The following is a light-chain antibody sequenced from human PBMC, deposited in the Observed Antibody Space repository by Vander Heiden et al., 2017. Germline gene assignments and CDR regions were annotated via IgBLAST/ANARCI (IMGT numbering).Light chain of an antibody. J-gene: IGKJ2*01. CDR2: WAS. Sequence: DIVMTQSPDSLVVSLGERATINCKSSQSVLYSSNNNNYLSWYQQKPGQPPKLLISWASSRESGVPDRFSGSGSGTDFTLTISSLQAEDVAVYYCHQYYSFPYTFGQGTNLEIK. CDR1: QSVLYSSNNNNY. V-gene: IGKV4-1*01. CDR3: HQYYSFPYT.